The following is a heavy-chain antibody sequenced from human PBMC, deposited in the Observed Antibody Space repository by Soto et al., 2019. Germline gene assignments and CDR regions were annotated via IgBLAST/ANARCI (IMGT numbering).Heavy chain of an antibody. J-gene: IGHJ4*02. CDR3: ARAVNWNYM. Sequence: QITLKESGPSLVKPTQTLMLTCSFSGFSRDTTGAGVGWIRQAPGKALEWLANIYWHDDKGYNPALEGRLTITNDTAKNQVVLTMTDMDPADTATYSCARAVNWNYMWGKGILFTVSS. CDR1: GFSRDTTGAG. D-gene: IGHD1-7*01. V-gene: IGHV2-5*01. CDR2: IYWHDDK.